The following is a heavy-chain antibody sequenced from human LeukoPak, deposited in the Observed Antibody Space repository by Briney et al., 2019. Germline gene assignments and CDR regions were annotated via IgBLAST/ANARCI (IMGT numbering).Heavy chain of an antibody. CDR3: AELGITMIGGV. J-gene: IGHJ6*04. V-gene: IGHV3-48*01. D-gene: IGHD3-10*02. CDR1: GFTFSSYT. CDR2: ISSSSSTI. Sequence: GGSLRLSCAASGFTFSSYTMNWVRQAPGKGLEWVSYISSSSSTIYYADSVKGRFTISRDNSKNTLSLQMNSLRAEDTAVYYCAELGITMIGGVWGKGTTVTISS.